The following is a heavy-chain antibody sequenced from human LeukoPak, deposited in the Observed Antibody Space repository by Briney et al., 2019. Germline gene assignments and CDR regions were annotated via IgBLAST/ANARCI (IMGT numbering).Heavy chain of an antibody. CDR2: ISSSSSYI. J-gene: IGHJ4*02. Sequence: GGSLRLSCAASGFTFSSYSMNWVRQAPGKGLEWVSSISSSSSYIYYADSVRGRFTISRDNAKNSLYLQMNSLRAEDTAVYYCARDDFGVVIDYWGQGTLVTVSS. CDR1: GFTFSSYS. D-gene: IGHD3-3*01. V-gene: IGHV3-21*01. CDR3: ARDDFGVVIDY.